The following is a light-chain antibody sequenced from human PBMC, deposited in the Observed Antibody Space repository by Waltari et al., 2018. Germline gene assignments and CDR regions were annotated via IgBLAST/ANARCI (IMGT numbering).Light chain of an antibody. CDR3: CSYAGSYLRV. Sequence: QSALTQPRSVSGSPGQSVTISCTGTSSDVGYYNYVSWYQQHPGKAPKLMIYDVNEPPSGVPDRFSGSKSGTTASLTISGLQAEDEADYYCCSYAGSYLRVFGGGTKLTVL. J-gene: IGLJ2*01. V-gene: IGLV2-11*01. CDR2: DVN. CDR1: SSDVGYYNY.